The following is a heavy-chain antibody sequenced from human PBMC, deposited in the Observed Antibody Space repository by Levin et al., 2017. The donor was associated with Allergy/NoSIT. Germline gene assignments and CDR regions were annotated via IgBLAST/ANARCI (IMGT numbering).Heavy chain of an antibody. D-gene: IGHD1-26*01. CDR1: GFTFSEHY. V-gene: IGHV3-11*05. J-gene: IGHJ4*02. Sequence: GGSLRLSCVASGFTFSEHYMSWIRQAPGKGLEWLSYITSSSSYTNYADSVKGRFTTSRDNARNSLYLQMNSLRAEDTAVYFCARDAGGRSAGADYFDFWGQGTLVTVSS. CDR3: ARDAGGRSAGADYFDF. CDR2: ITSSSSYT.